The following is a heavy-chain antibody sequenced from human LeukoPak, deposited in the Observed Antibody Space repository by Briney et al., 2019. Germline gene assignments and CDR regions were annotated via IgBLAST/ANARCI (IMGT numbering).Heavy chain of an antibody. D-gene: IGHD3-3*01. Sequence: GGSLRLSCKGSGYTFSSYWIGWVRQMPGKGLEWMGIIYPGDSDTRYSPSLQGQVTISVDTSIGTAYLQWSSLKASDTAIYYCARQNDFRLDYWGQGSLVTVSS. J-gene: IGHJ4*02. CDR1: GYTFSSYW. CDR3: ARQNDFRLDY. CDR2: IYPGDSDT. V-gene: IGHV5-51*01.